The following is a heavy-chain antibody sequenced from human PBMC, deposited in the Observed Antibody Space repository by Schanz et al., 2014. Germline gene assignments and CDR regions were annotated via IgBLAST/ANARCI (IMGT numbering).Heavy chain of an antibody. Sequence: QVQLVQSESELKKPGASVKVSCKASGYTFAMYDMNWVRQAPGQGLEWMGWLNTNTANPTYAQGFTGRFVYTLDASVTTAYLEISSLKAENTAVYYCARGYSGYSHFDYWGQGALVTVSS. D-gene: IGHD5-12*01. CDR3: ARGYSGYSHFDY. CDR2: LNTNTANP. V-gene: IGHV7-4-1*02. CDR1: GYTFAMYD. J-gene: IGHJ4*02.